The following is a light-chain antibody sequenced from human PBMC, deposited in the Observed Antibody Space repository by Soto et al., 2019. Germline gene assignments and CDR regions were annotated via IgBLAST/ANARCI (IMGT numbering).Light chain of an antibody. Sequence: DSQVTKFSSTLSASIGDRVPITCRASQAINNWLAWYQQKPGKAPKLLIYDVSTLGSGVPSRFSGSGSGTDFTLTIIGLQPDDFGTYYCQQYNTCWTFGQGTKVDI. CDR3: QQYNTCWT. J-gene: IGKJ1*01. CDR1: QAINNW. CDR2: DVS. V-gene: IGKV1-5*01.